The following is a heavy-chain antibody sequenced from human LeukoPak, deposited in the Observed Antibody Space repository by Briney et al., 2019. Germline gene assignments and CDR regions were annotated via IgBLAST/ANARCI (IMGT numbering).Heavy chain of an antibody. CDR2: IIPIFGTA. D-gene: IGHD5-18*01. Sequence: SVKVSCKATGGTFSSYAISWVRQAPGQGLEWMGGIIPIFGTANYAQKFQGRVTITADESTSTAYMELSSLRSEDTAVYYCAREQRGYSYGIPLFRWFDPWGQGTLVTVSS. V-gene: IGHV1-69*13. J-gene: IGHJ5*02. CDR1: GGTFSSYA. CDR3: AREQRGYSYGIPLFRWFDP.